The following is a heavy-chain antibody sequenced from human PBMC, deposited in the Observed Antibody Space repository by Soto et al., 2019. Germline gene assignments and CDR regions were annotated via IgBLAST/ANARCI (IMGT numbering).Heavy chain of an antibody. V-gene: IGHV1-3*01. J-gene: IGHJ4*02. CDR2: INAANGDT. D-gene: IGHD3-10*01. CDR1: RDTFDNCS. Sequence: ASVKVCSEACRDTFDNCSMHWVRQAPGQGLEWMGFINAANGDTGYSQKFRGRVTLTRDTSASTAYMELSSLRSEDTAVYYCVKKDYYGSGIYYLDYWGPGTLVTVSS. CDR3: VKKDYYGSGIYYLDY.